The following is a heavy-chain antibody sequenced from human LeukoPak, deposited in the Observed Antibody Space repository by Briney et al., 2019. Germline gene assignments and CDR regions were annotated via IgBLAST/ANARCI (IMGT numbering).Heavy chain of an antibody. CDR1: GDSLSSHY. V-gene: IGHV4-59*11. CDR2: ISYIGTT. D-gene: IGHD4-17*01. Sequence: SETLSLTCAVSGDSLSSHYWTWIRQPPGRGLEWIGYISYIGTTNYNPSLESRVTISIDTSKNQFSLKLSSVTTADTAVYYCARDLVTVTKGFDIWGLGTMVSVSS. CDR3: ARDLVTVTKGFDI. J-gene: IGHJ3*02.